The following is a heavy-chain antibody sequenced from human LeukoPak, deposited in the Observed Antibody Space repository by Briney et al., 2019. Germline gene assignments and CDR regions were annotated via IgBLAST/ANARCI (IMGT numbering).Heavy chain of an antibody. V-gene: IGHV4-59*01. Sequence: SETLSLTCTVSGGSISSYYWSWIRQPPGKGLESIGYIYYSGSTNYNPSLKSRVTISVDTSKNQFSLKLSSVTAADTAVYYCARDQNYYAFDIWGQGTMVTVSS. J-gene: IGHJ3*02. CDR2: IYYSGST. CDR3: ARDQNYYAFDI. D-gene: IGHD1-7*01. CDR1: GGSISSYY.